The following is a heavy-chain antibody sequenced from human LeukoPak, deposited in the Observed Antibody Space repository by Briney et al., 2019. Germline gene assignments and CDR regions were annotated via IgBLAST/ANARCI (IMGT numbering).Heavy chain of an antibody. CDR3: AKPGAVAGTGYFQH. D-gene: IGHD6-19*01. V-gene: IGHV3-23*01. CDR2: ISGSGGST. CDR1: GFTFSSYA. J-gene: IGHJ1*01. Sequence: PGGSLRLSCAASGFTFSSYAMSWVRQAPGKGLEWVSAISGSGGSTYYADSVKGRFTISRDNSKNTLYLQTNSLRAEDTAVYYCAKPGAVAGTGYFQHWGQGTLVTVSS.